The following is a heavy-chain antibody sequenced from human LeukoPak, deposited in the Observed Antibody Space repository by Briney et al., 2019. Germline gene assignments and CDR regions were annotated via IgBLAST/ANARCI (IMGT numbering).Heavy chain of an antibody. V-gene: IGHV1-18*01. J-gene: IGHJ4*02. CDR3: ARRSGSYYGDDY. CDR1: GYTFTSYG. D-gene: IGHD1-26*01. Sequence: ASVKVSCTASGYTFTSYGISWVRQAPGQGLEWMGWISAYNGNKNYAQTLQGRVTITTDTSTSTSYMELGRLRSDDTAVYDCARRSGSYYGDDYWGQGTLVTVSS. CDR2: ISAYNGNK.